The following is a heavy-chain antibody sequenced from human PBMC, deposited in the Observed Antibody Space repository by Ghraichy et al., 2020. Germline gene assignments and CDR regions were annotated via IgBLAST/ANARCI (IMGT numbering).Heavy chain of an antibody. CDR3: ARDPSYGHGYGGWFDP. D-gene: IGHD4-23*01. CDR2: ISSSGSTI. Sequence: GVLRLSCAASGFTFSDYYMSWIRQAPGKGLEWVSYISSSGSTIYYADSVKGRFTISRDNAKNSLYLQMNSLRAEDTAVYYCARDPSYGHGYGGWFDPWGQGTLVTVSS. CDR1: GFTFSDYY. J-gene: IGHJ5*02. V-gene: IGHV3-11*01.